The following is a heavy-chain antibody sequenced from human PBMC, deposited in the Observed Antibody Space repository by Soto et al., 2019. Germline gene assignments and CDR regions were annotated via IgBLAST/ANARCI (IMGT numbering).Heavy chain of an antibody. CDR2: IYSGGDT. J-gene: IGHJ4*02. D-gene: IGHD2-2*01. V-gene: IGHV3-66*01. Sequence: GGSLRLSCAASGFTVSSNYMTWVRRGPGKGLEWVSFIYSGGDTYYADSVRGRFSISRDNSKNSLYLQMNSLRAEDTAVYYCARGTWSTSSCLFDHWGQGTLVTVSS. CDR3: ARGTWSTSSCLFDH. CDR1: GFTVSSNY.